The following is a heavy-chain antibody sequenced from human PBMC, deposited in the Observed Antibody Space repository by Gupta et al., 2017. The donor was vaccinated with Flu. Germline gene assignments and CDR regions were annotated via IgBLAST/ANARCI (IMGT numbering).Heavy chain of an antibody. CDR1: GGTFSTYA. J-gene: IGHJ5*02. CDR2: IIPMFGSA. D-gene: IGHD3-10*02. Sequence: QVQLVQSGAEVKKPGSSMKVSCKASGGTFSTYAISWVRQAPGQGLEWMGGIIPMFGSANYAENFQGRVTITADKFTSTAYIELSSLRLEDTAMYYCAWCSGSYYNRWFDPGGQGTMVTVSS. V-gene: IGHV1-69*06. CDR3: AWCSGSYYNRWFDP.